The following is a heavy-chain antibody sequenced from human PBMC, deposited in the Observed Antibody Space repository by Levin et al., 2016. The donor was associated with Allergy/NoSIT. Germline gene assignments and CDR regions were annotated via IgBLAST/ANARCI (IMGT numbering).Heavy chain of an antibody. J-gene: IGHJ5*02. V-gene: IGHV3-21*01. CDR3: ARDVGSSLERWFDP. D-gene: IGHD6-6*01. CDR2: ISSSSSYI. Sequence: VRQAPGKGLEWVSSISSSSSYIYYADSVKGRFTISRDNAKNSLYLQMNSLRAEDTAVYYCARDVGSSLERWFDPWGQGTLVTVSS.